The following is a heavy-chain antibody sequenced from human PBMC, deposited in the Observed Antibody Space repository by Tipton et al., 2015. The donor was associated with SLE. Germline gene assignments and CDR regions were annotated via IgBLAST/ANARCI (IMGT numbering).Heavy chain of an antibody. V-gene: IGHV4-39*01. J-gene: IGHJ4*02. CDR3: ARQLGESFDF. CDR2: IYYSGST. Sequence: TLSLTCTVSGGSISSSSYYWGWIRQPPGKGLEWIGSIYYSGSTYYNPSLKSRVTISIDTSKNQFSLRLSTVTAADTAVYYCARQLGESFDFWGQGTLATVSS. D-gene: IGHD3-10*01. CDR1: GGSISSSSYY.